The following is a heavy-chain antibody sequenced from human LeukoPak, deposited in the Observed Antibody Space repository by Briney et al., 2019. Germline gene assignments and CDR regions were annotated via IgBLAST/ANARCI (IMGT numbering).Heavy chain of an antibody. J-gene: IGHJ6*04. CDR2: IIPIFGTA. CDR3: ARARPLMTTVTLRGADYGMDV. D-gene: IGHD4-17*01. CDR1: GGTFSSYA. Sequence: ASVKVSCKASGGTFSSYAISWVRQAPGQGLEWMGGIIPIFGTANYVQKFQGRVTITADESTSTAYMELSSLRSEDTAVYYCARARPLMTTVTLRGADYGMDVWGKGTTVTVSS. V-gene: IGHV1-69*13.